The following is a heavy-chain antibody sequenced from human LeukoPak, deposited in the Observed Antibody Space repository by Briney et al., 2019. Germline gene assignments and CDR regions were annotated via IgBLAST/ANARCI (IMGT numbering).Heavy chain of an antibody. V-gene: IGHV3-23*01. Sequence: PGGSLRLSCAASGFTFSSYAMSWVRQAPGKGLEWVSAISGSGGSTYYADSVKGRFTISRDNSKNTLYLQMNSLRAEDTAVYYCARSQQYYDSSGLGFDYWGQGTLVTVSS. CDR3: ARSQQYYDSSGLGFDY. CDR1: GFTFSSYA. J-gene: IGHJ4*02. CDR2: ISGSGGST. D-gene: IGHD3-22*01.